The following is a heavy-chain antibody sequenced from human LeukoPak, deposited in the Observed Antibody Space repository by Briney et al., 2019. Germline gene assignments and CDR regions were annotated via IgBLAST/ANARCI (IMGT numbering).Heavy chain of an antibody. CDR2: FAYSGTT. CDR1: DGSISSHY. Sequence: SETLSLTCTVSDGSISSHYWSWIRQPPGKGLEWIGHFAYSGTTSYNASLKSRVTISVDTSKNQFSLTLTSVAAADTAVYYCARPHSSGWYGVYDIWGQGAMVTVSS. V-gene: IGHV4-59*08. J-gene: IGHJ3*02. CDR3: ARPHSSGWYGVYDI. D-gene: IGHD6-19*01.